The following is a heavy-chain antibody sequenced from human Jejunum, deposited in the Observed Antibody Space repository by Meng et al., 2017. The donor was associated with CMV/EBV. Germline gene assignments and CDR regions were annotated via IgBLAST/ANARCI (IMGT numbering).Heavy chain of an antibody. CDR3: ARTGCSSSSCYDY. V-gene: IGHV1-3*01. CDR1: GYSFTTYA. J-gene: IGHJ4*02. Sequence: QAQLVQSGGGVKKPGASVKVSCKASGYSFTTYAMHWVRQAPGQRLEWMGWINAGNGNTKYSEKFQSRVTITRDTAASTAYMELSSLRSEDTAVYYCARTGCSSSSCYDYWGQGTLVTVSS. D-gene: IGHD2-2*01. CDR2: INAGNGNT.